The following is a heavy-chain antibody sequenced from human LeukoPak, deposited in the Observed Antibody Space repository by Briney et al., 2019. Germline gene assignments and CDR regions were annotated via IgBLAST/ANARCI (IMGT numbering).Heavy chain of an antibody. D-gene: IGHD3-16*01. CDR3: ARDIRSSGGVFDY. Sequence: PGRSLRLSCAASGFTFSIYAMHWVRQAPGKGLEWVAVISYDGSNKYYADSVKGRFTISRDNSKNTLYLQVNSLRAEDTSVYYCARDIRSSGGVFDYWGQGTLVTVSS. V-gene: IGHV3-30*04. CDR2: ISYDGSNK. J-gene: IGHJ4*02. CDR1: GFTFSIYA.